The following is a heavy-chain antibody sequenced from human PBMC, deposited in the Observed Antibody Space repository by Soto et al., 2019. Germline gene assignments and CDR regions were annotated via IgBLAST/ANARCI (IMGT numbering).Heavy chain of an antibody. J-gene: IGHJ6*02. V-gene: IGHV3-23*01. Sequence: EVQLLESGGGLVQPGGSLRLSCVASGFPFSSYAMSWVRQTPGRGLECVSSISSGSNTYYTDSVRGRFTISRDNSKNSPYLQMSSLRADDTALYYCAKASATGKSDGMDVWGQGTTVSVSS. CDR2: ISSGSNT. CDR1: GFPFSSYA. D-gene: IGHD7-27*01. CDR3: AKASATGKSDGMDV.